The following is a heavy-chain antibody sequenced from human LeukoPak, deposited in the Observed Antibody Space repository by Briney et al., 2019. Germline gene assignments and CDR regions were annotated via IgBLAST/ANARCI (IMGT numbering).Heavy chain of an antibody. D-gene: IGHD2-15*01. J-gene: IGHJ4*02. CDR2: IYPGDSDT. CDR3: ARIRGYDCSGGSCYPFYFDY. Sequence: GESLKIACKGSGYSFTSYWIGWVRQMPGKGLEWMGIIYPGDSDTRYSPSFQGQVTISADKSISTAYLQWSSLKASDTATYYCARIRGYDCSGGSCYPFYFDYWGQGTLVTVSS. V-gene: IGHV5-51*01. CDR1: GYSFTSYW.